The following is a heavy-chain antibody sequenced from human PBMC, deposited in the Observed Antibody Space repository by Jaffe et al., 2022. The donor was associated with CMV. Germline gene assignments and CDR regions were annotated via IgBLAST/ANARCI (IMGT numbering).Heavy chain of an antibody. Sequence: QVTLKESGPALVKPTQTLTLTCTFSGFSLSTRGMCVSWIRQPPGKALEWLALIDWDDDKYYSTSLKTRLTISKDTSKNQVVLTLTNMDPMDTATYYCARMRLQRGYNYGVQDNWFDSWGQGTLVTVSS. CDR1: GFSLSTRGMC. CDR2: IDWDDDK. V-gene: IGHV2-70*01. D-gene: IGHD5-18*01. J-gene: IGHJ5*01. CDR3: ARMRLQRGYNYGVQDNWFDS.